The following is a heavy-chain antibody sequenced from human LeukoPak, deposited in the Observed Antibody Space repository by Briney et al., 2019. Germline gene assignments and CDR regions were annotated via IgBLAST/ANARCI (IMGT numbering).Heavy chain of an antibody. CDR1: GYSISSGYY. CDR3: ARDYSGWPFL. Sequence: SGTLSLTCTVSGYSISSGYYWGWIRQPPGKGLEWIGRIYTSGSTNYNPSLKSRVTMSVDTSKNQFSLKLSSVTAADTAVYYCARDYSGWPFLWGQGTLVTVSS. V-gene: IGHV4-38-2*02. D-gene: IGHD6-19*01. J-gene: IGHJ4*02. CDR2: IYTSGST.